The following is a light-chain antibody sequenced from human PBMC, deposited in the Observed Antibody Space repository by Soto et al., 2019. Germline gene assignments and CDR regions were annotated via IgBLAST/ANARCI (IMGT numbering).Light chain of an antibody. CDR1: QSIGNY. J-gene: IGKJ4*01. Sequence: DIQMTQSPSSLSASVGDRVTITCRASQSIGNYLNWYQHKPGKAPKLLIYGASSLHSGVPSSFSGSGSGTDFTLTISSLQPEDFATYYCQQRYSTPLTFGGGTKVEIK. V-gene: IGKV1-39*01. CDR2: GAS. CDR3: QQRYSTPLT.